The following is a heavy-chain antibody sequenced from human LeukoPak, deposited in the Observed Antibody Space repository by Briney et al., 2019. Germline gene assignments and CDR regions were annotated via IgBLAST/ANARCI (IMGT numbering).Heavy chain of an antibody. J-gene: IGHJ4*02. D-gene: IGHD5-12*01. Sequence: SETLSLICTVSGGSISSGSYDWAWIRQPPGKGLEWIGSIYYNGNTFYNPSLQSRVTISLDTSKNQFSLKLSSVTAADTAMYYCARQSMVATGHWGQGTLVTVSS. CDR3: ARQSMVATGH. V-gene: IGHV4-39*01. CDR1: GGSISSGSYD. CDR2: IYYNGNT.